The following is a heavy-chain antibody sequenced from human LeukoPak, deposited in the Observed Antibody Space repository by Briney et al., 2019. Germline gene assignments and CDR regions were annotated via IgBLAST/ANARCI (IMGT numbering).Heavy chain of an antibody. D-gene: IGHD2-15*01. Sequence: PSETLSLTCAVYGGSFSGYYWSWIRQPPGKGLEWIGEINHSGSTNYNPSLKTRVTISVPTPKNQFSLKLSSESAADTAGYYCARGGPLGYCSGGSCNGTLDPWGQGNLVTVSS. V-gene: IGHV4-34*01. CDR3: ARGGPLGYCSGGSCNGTLDP. CDR2: INHSGST. J-gene: IGHJ5*02. CDR1: GGSFSGYY.